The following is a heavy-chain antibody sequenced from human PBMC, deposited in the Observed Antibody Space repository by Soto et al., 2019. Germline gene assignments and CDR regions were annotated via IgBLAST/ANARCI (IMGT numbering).Heavy chain of an antibody. CDR1: GFTFRTYG. CDR3: ARDGTFGAKGGSLDI. J-gene: IGHJ3*02. D-gene: IGHD3-16*01. V-gene: IGHV3-33*01. CDR2: FWYDGSNK. Sequence: QVQLVESGGGVVQPGRSLRLSCAASGFTFRTYGMHWVRQAPGKGLEWVAIFWYDGSNKYYAESVKGRFIISRDNSKNTLYLQMNSLRAEDTAVYYCARDGTFGAKGGSLDIWGQGTMVTVSS.